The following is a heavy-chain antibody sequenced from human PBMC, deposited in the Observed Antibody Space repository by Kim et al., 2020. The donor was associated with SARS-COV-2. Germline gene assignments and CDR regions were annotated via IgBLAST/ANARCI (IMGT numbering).Heavy chain of an antibody. Sequence: GGSLRLSCAASGFNFGDYAMHWVRQAPGKGLEWVSGIAWNSGTKNYVDSVKGRFTISRDNVKKYVYLQMDSLRLDDTALYYCAKASGDWYFDVWGRATLV. V-gene: IGHV3-9*01. CDR2: IAWNSGTK. D-gene: IGHD3-10*01. CDR3: AKASGDWYFDV. J-gene: IGHJ2*01. CDR1: GFNFGDYA.